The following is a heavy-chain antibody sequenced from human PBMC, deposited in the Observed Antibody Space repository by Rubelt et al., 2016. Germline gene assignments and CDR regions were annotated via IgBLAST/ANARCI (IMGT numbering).Heavy chain of an antibody. D-gene: IGHD4-11*01. Sequence: VQLVESGGGLVQPGGSLRLSCAASGFTFSNAWMSWVRQAPGKGLEWVSFISGDLHTIYYTDSVRGRFTISRDNAKSSLYLEMDNLRAEDTAVYYCARGYLSNSFDYWGQGTLVTVSS. J-gene: IGHJ4*02. CDR1: GFTFSNAW. CDR3: ARGYLSNSFDY. CDR2: ISGDLHTI. V-gene: IGHV3-11*04.